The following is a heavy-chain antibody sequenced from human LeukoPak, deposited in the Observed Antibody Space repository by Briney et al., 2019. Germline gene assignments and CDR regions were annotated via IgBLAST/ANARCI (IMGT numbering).Heavy chain of an antibody. CDR2: INPNSGGT. J-gene: IGHJ6*03. CDR3: ARNSGSHTRHYYYYMDV. Sequence: ASVKASCKASGYTFTGYYMHWVRQAPGQGLEWMGWINPNSGGTNYAQKFQGRVTMTRDTSISTAYMELSRLRSDDTAVYYCARNSGSHTRHYYYYMDVWGKGTTVTVSS. D-gene: IGHD1-26*01. V-gene: IGHV1-2*02. CDR1: GYTFTGYY.